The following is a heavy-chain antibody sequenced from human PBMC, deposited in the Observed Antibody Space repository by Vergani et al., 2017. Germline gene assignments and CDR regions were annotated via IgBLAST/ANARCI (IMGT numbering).Heavy chain of an antibody. D-gene: IGHD6-6*01. V-gene: IGHV3-9*01. J-gene: IGHJ5*02. CDR2: ISWNSGRI. CDR3: AKDLGTSSGGGWFDP. CDR1: GFSFDDYD. Sequence: EVQLVESGGGLVQPGRSLRLSCAASGFSFDDYDMHWVRQAPGKGLEWVSGISWNSGRIVYADSVKGRFTISRDNAKNSLYLQMNSLRAEDTALYYCAKDLGTSSGGGWFDPWGQGTLVTVSS.